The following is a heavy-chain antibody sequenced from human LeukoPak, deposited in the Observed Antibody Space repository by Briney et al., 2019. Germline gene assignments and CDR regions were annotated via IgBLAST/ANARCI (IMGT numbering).Heavy chain of an antibody. D-gene: IGHD1-7*01. CDR1: GYTFSNYG. J-gene: IGHJ4*02. CDR3: ARETGNYYSDY. Sequence: GGSLRLSCAASGYTFSNYGMHWVRQTPGKGLEWVAIIWSDGTNKYYADSVKGRFTISRDNSKNTLYLQMNSLRAEDTAVFYCARETGNYYSDYWGQGTLVTVSS. V-gene: IGHV3-33*01. CDR2: IWSDGTNK.